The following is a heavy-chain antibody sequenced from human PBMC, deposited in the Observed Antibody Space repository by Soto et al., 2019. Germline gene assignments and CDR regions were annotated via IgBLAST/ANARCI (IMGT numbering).Heavy chain of an antibody. CDR1: GGSFSGYY. D-gene: IGHD2-15*01. CDR3: ARVPLGYCSGGSCYPPNFDY. CDR2: INHSGST. J-gene: IGHJ4*02. V-gene: IGHV4-34*01. Sequence: QVQLQQWGAGLLKPSETLSLTCAVYGGSFSGYYWSWIRQPPGKGLEWIGEINHSGSTNYNPSLKSRATTSVDSSKHQFSLTLSTVTAAASAVYYCARVPLGYCSGGSCYPPNFDYWGQGTLVTVSS.